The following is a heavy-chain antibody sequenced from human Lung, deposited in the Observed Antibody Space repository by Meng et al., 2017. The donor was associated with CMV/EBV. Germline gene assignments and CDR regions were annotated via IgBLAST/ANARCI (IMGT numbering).Heavy chain of an antibody. CDR3: ASVYKISSGSSSYYNCYGMEV. CDR1: GFTFSSYW. CDR2: IKQDGSEK. J-gene: IGHJ6*02. Sequence: SCAASGFTFSSYWMSWVRQAPGKGLEWVANIKQDGSEKYYVDAVKSRFNISRENAKNSLYLQMNSLIAEDTAVYYCASVYKISSGSSSYYNCYGMEVGXQGTXVTVSS. V-gene: IGHV3-7*01. D-gene: IGHD6-6*01.